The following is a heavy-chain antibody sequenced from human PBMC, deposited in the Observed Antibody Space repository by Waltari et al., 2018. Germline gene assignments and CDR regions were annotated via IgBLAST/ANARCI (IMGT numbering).Heavy chain of an antibody. CDR3: VRHRTTYPLEIDY. J-gene: IGHJ4*02. Sequence: EVQLVQSGAEVKKPEESLRISCEGSGYSFTSHWLSRVGQMPGKGREWVGRIDPSDSFGNYGPAFEGHVTISVDQSLRTAYLQWDSLKASDTAIYYCVRHRTTYPLEIDYWGQGTLVTVSS. V-gene: IGHV5-10-1*01. CDR1: GYSFTSHW. D-gene: IGHD2-2*01. CDR2: IDPSDSFG.